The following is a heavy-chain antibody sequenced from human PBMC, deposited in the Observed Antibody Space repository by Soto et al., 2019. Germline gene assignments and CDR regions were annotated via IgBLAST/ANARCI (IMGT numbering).Heavy chain of an antibody. Sequence: VQLVESGGGLVRPGRSLRLSCTASGFTFDDYAMHWVRQAPGRGLEWVSGITWNSGNIAYADSVKGRFTIARDDDNNSLYLQMNSLRPEDTALYYCVKDSYADFHRVLSTAEYFFDYWGHGTLVTVSP. J-gene: IGHJ4*01. CDR1: GFTFDDYA. CDR3: VKDSYADFHRVLSTAEYFFDY. D-gene: IGHD2-15*01. CDR2: ITWNSGNI. V-gene: IGHV3-9*01.